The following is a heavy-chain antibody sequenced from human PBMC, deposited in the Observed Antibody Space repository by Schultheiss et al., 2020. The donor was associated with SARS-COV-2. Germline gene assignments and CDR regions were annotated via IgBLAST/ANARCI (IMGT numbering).Heavy chain of an antibody. CDR3: ARVGWEPDYYYYGMDV. D-gene: IGHD1-26*01. V-gene: IGHV1-2*02. CDR1: GYTFTGYY. J-gene: IGHJ6*02. CDR2: INPNSGGT. Sequence: ASVKVSCKASGYTFTGYYMHWVRQAPGQGLEWMGWINPNSGGTNYAQKFQGRVTMTRDTSISTAYMELSSLRSDDTAVYYCARVGWEPDYYYYGMDVWGQGTTVTVSS.